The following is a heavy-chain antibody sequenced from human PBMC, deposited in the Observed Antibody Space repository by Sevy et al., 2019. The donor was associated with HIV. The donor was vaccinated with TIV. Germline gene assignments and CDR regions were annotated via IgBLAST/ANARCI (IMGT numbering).Heavy chain of an antibody. CDR3: AKEDGSGGPPPH. V-gene: IGHV3-30*18. J-gene: IGHJ4*02. D-gene: IGHD6-19*01. CDR1: GFIFNRFG. CDR2: MSYDGSKK. Sequence: GGSLRLSCAASGFIFNRFGMHWVRQGPGKGLELVAVMSYDGSKKYYADSVKGRFTISRDDSKNTLYVQMNSLRAEDTAVYYCAKEDGSGGPPPHWGQGTLVTVSS.